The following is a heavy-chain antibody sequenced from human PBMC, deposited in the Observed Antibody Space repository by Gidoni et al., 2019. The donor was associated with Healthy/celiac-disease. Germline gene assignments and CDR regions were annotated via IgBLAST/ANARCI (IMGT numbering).Heavy chain of an antibody. CDR3: AHSLSMIQGPRRRGLETPFRRGTSKASSWFDP. V-gene: IGHV2-5*02. D-gene: IGHD3-10*01. CDR1: GFSLSTSGVG. J-gene: IGHJ5*02. CDR2: VYWDDDT. Sequence: QITLTESGPTVVEPTQTLTLTCTFSGFSLSTSGVGVGWIRQPPGKALEWLALVYWDDDTRYSPSLQDRLAITKDPSNNRVVLTVTNMDPVDTATYYCAHSLSMIQGPRRRGLETPFRRGTSKASSWFDPWGQGTPVTVSS.